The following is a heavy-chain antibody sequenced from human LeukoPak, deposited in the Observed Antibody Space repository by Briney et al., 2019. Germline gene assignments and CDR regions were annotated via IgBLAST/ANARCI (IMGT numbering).Heavy chain of an antibody. CDR1: GGTFSSYA. CDR2: IIPIFGTA. J-gene: IGHJ4*02. D-gene: IGHD5-18*01. CDR3: ASRLDTAMVSYYFDY. Sequence: ASVKVSCKASGGTFSSYAISWVRQAPGQGLEWMGGIIPIFGTANYAQKFQGRVTITADESTGTAYMELSSLRSEDTAVYYCASRLDTAMVSYYFDYWGQGTLVTVSS. V-gene: IGHV1-69*13.